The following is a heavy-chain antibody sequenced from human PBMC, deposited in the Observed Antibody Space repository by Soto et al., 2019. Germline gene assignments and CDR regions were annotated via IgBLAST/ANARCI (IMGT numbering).Heavy chain of an antibody. CDR3: ARHDWARFYGMDV. CDR1: GSSIITSYY. J-gene: IGHJ6*02. Sequence: PSETLSLTXSVSGSSIITSYYWGWIRQPPGKGLEWIGSAYYSGSTYYNPSLKSRVTIFVDTSKSQFSLMLGSVTAADTAVYYCARHDWARFYGMDVWGQGTTVTVSS. V-gene: IGHV4-39*01. CDR2: AYYSGST. D-gene: IGHD2-21*01.